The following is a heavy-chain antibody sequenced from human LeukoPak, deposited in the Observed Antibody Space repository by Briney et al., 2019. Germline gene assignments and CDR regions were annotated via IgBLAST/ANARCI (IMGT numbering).Heavy chain of an antibody. J-gene: IGHJ6*02. V-gene: IGHV1-18*01. CDR2: ISAYNGNT. Sequence: ASVKVSCKASGYTFTSYDINWVRQATGQGLEWMGWISAYNGNTNYAQKLQGRVTMTTDTSTSTAYMELRSLRSDDTAVYYCARDGVAAAGTRRYYYYGMDVWGQGTTVTVSS. D-gene: IGHD6-13*01. CDR3: ARDGVAAAGTRRYYYYGMDV. CDR1: GYTFTSYD.